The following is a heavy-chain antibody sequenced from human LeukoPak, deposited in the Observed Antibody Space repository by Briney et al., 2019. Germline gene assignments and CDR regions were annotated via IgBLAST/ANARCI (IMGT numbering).Heavy chain of an antibody. D-gene: IGHD3-22*01. CDR3: ARSPLGYDSSGYSYYFDY. J-gene: IGHJ4*02. CDR1: GGSISSYY. CDR2: IYYSGNT. V-gene: IGHV4-59*01. Sequence: PSETVSLTCTVSGGSISSYYWSWIRQPPGKGLEWIGCIYYSGNTNYNPSLKSRVTISVDTSKNQFSLKVSSVTAADTAVYYCARSPLGYDSSGYSYYFDYWGQGTLVTVSS.